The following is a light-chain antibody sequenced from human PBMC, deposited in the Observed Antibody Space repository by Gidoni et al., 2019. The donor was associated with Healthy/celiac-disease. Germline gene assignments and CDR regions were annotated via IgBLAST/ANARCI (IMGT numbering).Light chain of an antibody. CDR1: SLRSYY. Sequence: SSELTQAPAVSVALGQTVRITCQGDSLRSYYASWYQQKPGQAPVLVIYGKNNRPSWIPDRFSGSSSGNTASLTITGAQAEDEADYYCNSRDSSGNHVVFGGGTKLTVL. CDR3: NSRDSSGNHVV. V-gene: IGLV3-19*01. CDR2: GKN. J-gene: IGLJ2*01.